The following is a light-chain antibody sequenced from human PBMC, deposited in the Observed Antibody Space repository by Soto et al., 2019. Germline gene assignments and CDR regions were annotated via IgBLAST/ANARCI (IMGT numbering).Light chain of an antibody. CDR1: SSDISGYNY. CDR3: SSYAGSNRDV. V-gene: IGLV2-8*01. Sequence: QSALTQPPSASGSPGQSVTISRTGTSSDISGYNYVSWYQQHPGKDTKLMIYEVSKRPSGVPYRFSGSKSGNTASLTVFWLQAEDEADYYCSSYAGSNRDVFGTGTKVTVL. J-gene: IGLJ1*01. CDR2: EVS.